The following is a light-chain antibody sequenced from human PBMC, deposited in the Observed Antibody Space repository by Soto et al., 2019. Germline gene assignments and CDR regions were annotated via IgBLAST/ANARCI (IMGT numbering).Light chain of an antibody. J-gene: IGKJ1*01. V-gene: IGKV1-17*01. CDR2: GAS. Sequence: DIQMTQSPSSLSASVGDRVTITCRASQGIRDDLSWYQQKPGRAPKRMIYGASTLQNGVPLRFSGSGSGTGFTLTISSLQPEDSATYYCLQHNTFPLTFGQGTKVEIK. CDR3: LQHNTFPLT. CDR1: QGIRDD.